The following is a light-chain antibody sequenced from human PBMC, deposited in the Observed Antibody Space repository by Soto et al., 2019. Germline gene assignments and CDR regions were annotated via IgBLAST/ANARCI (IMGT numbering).Light chain of an antibody. J-gene: IGLJ2*01. CDR2: EVS. CDR3: CSYTSSSTPVL. CDR1: SSDVGNYNY. V-gene: IGLV2-14*01. Sequence: QSALTQPASVSGSPGQSITISCTGTSSDVGNYNYVSWYQQHPGKAPKLMIYEVSNRPSGVSNRFSGSKSGNTASLTISGLQAEDEADYYCCSYTSSSTPVLFGGGTKLTVL.